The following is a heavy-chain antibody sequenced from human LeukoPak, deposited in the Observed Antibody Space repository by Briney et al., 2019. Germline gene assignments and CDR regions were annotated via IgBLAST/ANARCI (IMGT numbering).Heavy chain of an antibody. D-gene: IGHD2-2*01. CDR1: GFTFSSYS. V-gene: IGHV3-21*01. J-gene: IGHJ1*01. CDR2: ISSSSSYI. Sequence: GGSLRLSCAASGFTFSSYSMNWVRQAPGKGLEWVSSISSSSSYIYYADLVKGRFTISRDNAKNSLYLQMNSLRAEDTAVYYCASDWGYHRFQHWGQGTLVTVSS. CDR3: ASDWGYHRFQH.